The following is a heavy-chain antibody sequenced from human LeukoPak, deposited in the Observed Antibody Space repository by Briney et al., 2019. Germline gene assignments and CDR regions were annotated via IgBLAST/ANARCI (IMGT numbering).Heavy chain of an antibody. V-gene: IGHV3-23*01. D-gene: IGHD5-12*01. CDR1: GFTFSSYA. CDR2: ISKSGDNT. J-gene: IGHJ4*02. CDR3: ARHWL. Sequence: GGSLRLSCAASGFTFSSYAMGWVRQAPGKGLEWVSTISKSGDNTYYADSVRGRFTISRDNSKNTLYLQMNNLRVDDAAVYYCARHWLWGQGTLVTVSS.